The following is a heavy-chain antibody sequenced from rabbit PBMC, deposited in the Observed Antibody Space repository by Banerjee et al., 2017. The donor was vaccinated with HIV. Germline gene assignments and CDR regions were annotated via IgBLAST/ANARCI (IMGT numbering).Heavy chain of an antibody. J-gene: IGHJ4*01. CDR3: AKGADNEGYNL. D-gene: IGHD1-1*01. V-gene: IGHV1S45*01. Sequence: QEQLEESGGDLVKPEGSLTLTCTASGLSFSSSYWICWVRQAPGKGLEWIACIYAGSSGSTYYASWAKGRFTISETSSTTVTLEMTSLTVADTATYFCAKGADNEGYNLWGPGTLVTVS. CDR2: IYAGSSGST. CDR1: GLSFSSSYW.